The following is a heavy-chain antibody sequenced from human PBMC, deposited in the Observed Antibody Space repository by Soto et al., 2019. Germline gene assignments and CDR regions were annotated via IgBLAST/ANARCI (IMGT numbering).Heavy chain of an antibody. J-gene: IGHJ5*02. V-gene: IGHV4-59*08. D-gene: IGHD2-15*01. CDR2: IYYSGNT. CDR1: GGSISSYY. Sequence: PSETLSLTCTVSGGSISSYYWSWIRQPPGKGLERIGYIYYSGNTNYNPSLKSRITISVDTSKNQFSLKLSSVTAADTAVYYCARRGYCSGGSCYSSWFDPWGQGTLVTVSS. CDR3: ARRGYCSGGSCYSSWFDP.